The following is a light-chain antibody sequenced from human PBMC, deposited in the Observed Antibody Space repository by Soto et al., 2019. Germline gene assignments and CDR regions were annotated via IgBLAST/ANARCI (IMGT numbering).Light chain of an antibody. CDR1: SSDVGNSDY. Sequence: QSALTQPASASGSPGQSITISRTGTSSDVGNSDYVSWYQQHPGKVPKLMIYDVSNRPSGVSNRFSGSKSGNTASLTISGLQAEDEADYYCISFTTRATYVFGTGTKVTVL. CDR2: DVS. CDR3: ISFTTRATYV. J-gene: IGLJ1*01. V-gene: IGLV2-14*01.